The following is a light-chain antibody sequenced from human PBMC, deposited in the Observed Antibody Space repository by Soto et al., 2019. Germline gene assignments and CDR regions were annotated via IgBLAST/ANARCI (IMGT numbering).Light chain of an antibody. CDR2: DTS. CDR3: QQYGSSPLT. J-gene: IGKJ4*01. CDR1: QSVRSD. Sequence: EIVLTQSPGTLSLSVGERVTLSCRASQSVRSDLAWYQQTPGQAPRLLIYDTSNRATGTPDRFSGSGSGTDFTLTISRLEPEDFTVYYCQQYGSSPLTFGGGTTVEIK. V-gene: IGKV3-20*01.